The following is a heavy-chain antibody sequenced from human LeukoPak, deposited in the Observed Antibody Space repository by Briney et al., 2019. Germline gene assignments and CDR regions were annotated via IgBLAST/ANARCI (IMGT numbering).Heavy chain of an antibody. D-gene: IGHD6-19*01. CDR2: INPNSGGT. CDR3: ARGVAGTYYYYYMDV. V-gene: IGHV1-2*02. J-gene: IGHJ6*03. Sequence: ASVKVSCKASGYTFTGYYMHWVRQAPGQGLEWMGWINPNSGGTNYAQKFQGRVTMTRDTSISTAYMELSRLKSNDTAVYYCARGVAGTYYYYYMDVWGKGTTVTVSS. CDR1: GYTFTGYY.